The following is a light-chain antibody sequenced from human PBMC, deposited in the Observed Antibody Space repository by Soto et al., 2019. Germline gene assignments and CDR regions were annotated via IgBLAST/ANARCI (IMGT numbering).Light chain of an antibody. CDR3: QQYGTSPRT. CDR2: GAS. CDR1: QSVSNNF. V-gene: IGKV3-20*01. Sequence: EIVLTQSPRTLSLSPGERATLSCRASQSVSNNFLAWYQQKPGQAPRLHIYGASSRATGIPDRFSGRGSGTDFTLTISRLEPEDFAVYFCQQYGTSPRTFGQGTKVEIK. J-gene: IGKJ1*01.